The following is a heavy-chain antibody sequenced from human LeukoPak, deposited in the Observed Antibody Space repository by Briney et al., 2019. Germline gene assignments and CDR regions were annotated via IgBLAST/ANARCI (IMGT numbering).Heavy chain of an antibody. CDR2: IYTSGST. D-gene: IGHD3-10*01. Sequence: SETLPLTCTVSGGSISSYYWSWIRQPAGKGLEWIGRIYTSGSTNYNPSLKSRVTMSVDTSKNQFSLKLGSVTAADTAVYYCARRLLWFGESDAFDIWGQGTMVTVSS. CDR1: GGSISSYY. V-gene: IGHV4-4*07. J-gene: IGHJ3*02. CDR3: ARRLLWFGESDAFDI.